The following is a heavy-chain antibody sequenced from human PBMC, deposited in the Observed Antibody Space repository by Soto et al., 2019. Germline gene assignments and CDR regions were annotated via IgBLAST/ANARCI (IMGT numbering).Heavy chain of an antibody. D-gene: IGHD3-10*01. CDR2: ISSSSSYI. CDR3: AGGRIRGVTDYYYMDV. J-gene: IGHJ6*03. Sequence: GGSLRLSCAASGFTFSSYSMNWVSQAPGKGLEWVSSISSSSSYIYYADSVKGRFTISRDNAKNSLYLQMNSLRAEDTAVYYCAGGRIRGVTDYYYMDVWGKGTTVTVSS. CDR1: GFTFSSYS. V-gene: IGHV3-21*01.